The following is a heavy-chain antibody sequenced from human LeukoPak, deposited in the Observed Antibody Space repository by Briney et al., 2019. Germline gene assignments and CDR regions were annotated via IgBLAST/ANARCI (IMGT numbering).Heavy chain of an antibody. CDR3: ARGYCSGGSCYSAYYYYYMDV. CDR2: INHSGST. V-gene: IGHV4-34*01. D-gene: IGHD2-15*01. CDR1: GGSFSGYY. Sequence: SETLSLTCAVYGGSFSGYYWSWIRQPPGKGQEWIGEINHSGSTNYNPSLKSRVTISVDTSKNQFSMKLSSVTAADTAVYYCARGYCSGGSCYSAYYYYYMDVWGKGTTVTVSS. J-gene: IGHJ6*03.